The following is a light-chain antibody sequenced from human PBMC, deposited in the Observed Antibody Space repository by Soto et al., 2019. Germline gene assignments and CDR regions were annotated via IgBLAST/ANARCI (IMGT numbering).Light chain of an antibody. V-gene: IGLV3-21*02. CDR2: DDS. CDR1: NIGSRS. J-gene: IGLJ3*02. CDR3: QVWDTGSDHPV. Sequence: SYVVTQPPSASVAPGQTATITCGGNNIGSRSVHWYQRKPGQAPVVVVYDDSDRPSGIPERFSGSNSGNTATLTISGVEGGDEADYFCQVWDTGSDHPVFGGGTKLTVL.